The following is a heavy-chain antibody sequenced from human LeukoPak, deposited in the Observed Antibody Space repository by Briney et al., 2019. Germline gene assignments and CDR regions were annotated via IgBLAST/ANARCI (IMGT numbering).Heavy chain of an antibody. CDR2: IYPSDSDT. J-gene: IGHJ4*02. CDR1: GSRFNSYW. D-gene: IGHD4-11*01. Sequence: GASLKISSKGSGSRFNSYWIGWVRQMPGKGLGWVGIIYPSDSDTRYSPSFQGQVTISADKSISTAYLHWSSLKASDSAMYCCALGTTTYLIYWGQGSLVTVSS. CDR3: ALGTTTYLIY. V-gene: IGHV5-51*01.